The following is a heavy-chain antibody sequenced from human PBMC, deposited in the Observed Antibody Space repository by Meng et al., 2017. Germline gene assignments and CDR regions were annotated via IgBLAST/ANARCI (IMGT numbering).Heavy chain of an antibody. CDR1: GGSISSVDW. CDR2: IYHGGNT. Sequence: QGQLQGSGPGTGKPSGTLALTCVVSGGSISSVDWWSWVRQPPGKGLEWIGEIYHGGNTNYNPSLKSRVTISIDKSKNQFSLKLSSVTAADTAVYYCASWIYSCGWQWGQGTLVTVSS. J-gene: IGHJ4*02. CDR3: ASWIYSCGWQ. D-gene: IGHD6-19*01. V-gene: IGHV4/OR15-8*02.